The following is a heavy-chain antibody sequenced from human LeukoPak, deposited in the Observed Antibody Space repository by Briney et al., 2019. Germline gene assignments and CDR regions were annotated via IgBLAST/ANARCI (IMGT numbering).Heavy chain of an antibody. V-gene: IGHV3-48*01. CDR3: ARDPRYSGYDYFDY. CDR1: GFTFSSYS. D-gene: IGHD5-12*01. CDR2: IRSNSDTI. Sequence: GGSLRLSCAASGFTFSSYSMNWVRQAPGKGLEWISYIRSNSDTIYYADSVKGRFTISRNNAENSLYLQMSSLRAEDTAVYYCARDPRYSGYDYFDYWGQGTLVTVSS. J-gene: IGHJ4*02.